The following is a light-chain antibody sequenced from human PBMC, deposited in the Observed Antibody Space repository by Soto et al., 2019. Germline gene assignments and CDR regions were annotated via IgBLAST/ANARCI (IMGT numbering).Light chain of an antibody. CDR3: TSYTSTTTLV. V-gene: IGLV2-14*01. Sequence: QSVLTQPASVSGSPGQSITISCTGTSSDVGGYNYVSWYLHHPGKVPKLMIFEVSTRPSGVSHRFSGSKSGNTASLTISGLQAEDEADYYCTSYTSTTTLVFGTGTKLTVL. CDR2: EVS. CDR1: SSDVGGYNY. J-gene: IGLJ1*01.